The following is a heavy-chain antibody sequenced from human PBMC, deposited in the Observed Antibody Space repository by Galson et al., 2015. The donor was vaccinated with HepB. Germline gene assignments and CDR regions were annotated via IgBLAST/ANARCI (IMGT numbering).Heavy chain of an antibody. D-gene: IGHD6-13*01. J-gene: IGHJ6*03. Sequence: SVKVSCKASGYSFTSKGISWVRQAPGQGLEWMGWISTNSGDTNYAQKLQGRVTMTTDTSTSTAYMELRSLRSDDTAVYYCARGVNRGRIAAAGTGVGTTSYYYYYYMDVWGKGTTVTVSS. CDR1: GYSFTSKG. CDR2: ISTNSGDT. V-gene: IGHV1-18*01. CDR3: ARGVNRGRIAAAGTGVGTTSYYYYYYMDV.